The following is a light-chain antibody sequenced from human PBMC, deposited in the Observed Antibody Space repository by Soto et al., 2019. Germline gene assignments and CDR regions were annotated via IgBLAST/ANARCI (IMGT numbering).Light chain of an antibody. V-gene: IGKV3-20*01. Sequence: ELVLTQSPVTLSLSPGERATLSCRASQSVRNYLAWYQQKPGQAPRLLIYDASNRATGIPARFSGTGSGTDFTLTISRLEPEDFAVYYCQQYGSSPRTFGQGTRLEI. CDR2: DAS. CDR3: QQYGSSPRT. J-gene: IGKJ5*01. CDR1: QSVRNY.